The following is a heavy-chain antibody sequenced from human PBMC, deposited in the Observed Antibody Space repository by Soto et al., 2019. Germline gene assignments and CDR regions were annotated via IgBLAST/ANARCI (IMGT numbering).Heavy chain of an antibody. CDR1: GFTFSSYG. Sequence: QVQLVESGGGVVQPGRSLRLSCAASGFTFSSYGMHWVRQAPGKGLEWVAVIWYDGSNKYYADSVKGRFTISRDNSKNTLYLQMNSLRAEDTAVYYCAREMGYCSSTSCYLPQYGMDVWGQGTTVTVSS. D-gene: IGHD2-2*01. J-gene: IGHJ6*02. CDR3: AREMGYCSSTSCYLPQYGMDV. CDR2: IWYDGSNK. V-gene: IGHV3-33*01.